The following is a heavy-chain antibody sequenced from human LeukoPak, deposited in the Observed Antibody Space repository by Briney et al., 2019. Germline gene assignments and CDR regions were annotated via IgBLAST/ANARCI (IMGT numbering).Heavy chain of an antibody. CDR1: GFTVTDNY. V-gene: IGHV3-66*01. J-gene: IGHJ6*02. CDR2: IYSGNVA. Sequence: GGSLRLSCAASGFTVTDNYMSWVRQAPGKGLEWVSVIYSGNVAYYTESAKGRFTVSRDKSKNELYLQMNNLRVEDPGVYYCSRDGGFLLGMVVWGQGTTVTVSS. CDR3: SRDGGFLLGMVV. D-gene: IGHD2-21*01.